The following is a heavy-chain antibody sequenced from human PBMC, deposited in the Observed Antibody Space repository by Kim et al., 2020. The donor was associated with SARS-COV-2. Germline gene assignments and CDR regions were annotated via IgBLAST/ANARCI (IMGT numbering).Heavy chain of an antibody. CDR1: GFTFSSYS. Sequence: GGSLRLSCAASGFTFSSYSMNWVRQAPGKGLEWVSYISSSSTIYYADSVKGRFTISRDNAKNSLYLQMNSLRAEDTAVYYCAREEGATGAYFDYWGQGTLVTVSS. CDR2: ISSSSTI. J-gene: IGHJ4*02. CDR3: AREEGATGAYFDY. V-gene: IGHV3-48*04. D-gene: IGHD1-26*01.